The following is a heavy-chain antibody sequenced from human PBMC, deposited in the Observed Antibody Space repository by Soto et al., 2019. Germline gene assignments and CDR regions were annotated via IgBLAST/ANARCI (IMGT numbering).Heavy chain of an antibody. Sequence: GASVKVSCKASGYTFTGYYMHWVRQAPEQGLEWMGWINPNSGGTNYAQKFQGRVTMTRDKSISAAYLQWSSLKASDTAMYYCARQEGPTVLFYYGMDVWGQGTTVTVSS. CDR1: GYTFTGYY. V-gene: IGHV1-2*02. D-gene: IGHD4-17*01. CDR3: ARQEGPTVLFYYGMDV. J-gene: IGHJ6*02. CDR2: INPNSGGT.